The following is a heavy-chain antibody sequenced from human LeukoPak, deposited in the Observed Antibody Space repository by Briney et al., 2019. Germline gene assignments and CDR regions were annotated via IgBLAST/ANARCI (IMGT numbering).Heavy chain of an antibody. CDR1: GFTFDDYA. D-gene: IGHD3-9*01. Sequence: PGRSLRLSCAASGFTFDDYAMHWVRQAPGKGLEWVSGISWNSGSIGYADSVKGRFTISRDNAKNSLYLQMNSLRAEDTALYYCAKDTRDILTGYNTALDYWGQGTLVTVSS. CDR2: ISWNSGSI. CDR3: AKDTRDILTGYNTALDY. V-gene: IGHV3-9*01. J-gene: IGHJ4*02.